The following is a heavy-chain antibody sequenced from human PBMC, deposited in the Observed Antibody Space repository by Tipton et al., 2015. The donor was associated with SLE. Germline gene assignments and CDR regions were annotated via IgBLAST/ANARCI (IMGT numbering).Heavy chain of an antibody. V-gene: IGHV3-23*01. CDR1: GFTFSSYA. J-gene: IGHJ6*04. CDR3: AKDWGGYGMDV. Sequence: SLRLSCAASGFTFSSYAMSWVRQAPGKGLEWVSGISVSGGSTYDADSVKGRFTISRDNSKNSLYLQMNSLRAEDTAVYYCAKDWGGYGMDVWGNGTTVTVSS. D-gene: IGHD2-21*01. CDR2: ISVSGGST.